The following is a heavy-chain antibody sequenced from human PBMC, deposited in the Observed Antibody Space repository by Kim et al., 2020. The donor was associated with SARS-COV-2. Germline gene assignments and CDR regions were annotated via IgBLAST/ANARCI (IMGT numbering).Heavy chain of an antibody. CDR1: GFTFSSYA. CDR2: ISSNGGST. J-gene: IGHJ4*02. CDR3: VKDPHGGYSSSWRELDY. Sequence: GGSLRLSCSASGFTFSSYAMHWVRQAPGKGLEYVSAISSNGGSTYYADSVKGRFTISRDNSKNTLYLQMSSLRAEDTAVYYCVKDPHGGYSSSWRELDYWGQGTLVTVSS. V-gene: IGHV3-64D*06. D-gene: IGHD6-13*01.